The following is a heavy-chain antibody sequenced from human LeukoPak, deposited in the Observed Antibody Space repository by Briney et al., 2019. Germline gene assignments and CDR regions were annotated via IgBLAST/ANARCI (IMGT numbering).Heavy chain of an antibody. V-gene: IGHV3-53*01. CDR1: GFTVSSNY. CDR3: ARRRGGSYYYYFDY. D-gene: IGHD1-26*01. CDR2: IYSGGST. Sequence: GGSLRLSCAASGFTVSSNYMSWVRQAPGKGLEWVSVIYSGGSTYYADSVKGRFTISRDNSKNTLYLQMNSLRAKDTAVYYCARRRGGSYYYYFDYWGQGTLVTVSS. J-gene: IGHJ4*02.